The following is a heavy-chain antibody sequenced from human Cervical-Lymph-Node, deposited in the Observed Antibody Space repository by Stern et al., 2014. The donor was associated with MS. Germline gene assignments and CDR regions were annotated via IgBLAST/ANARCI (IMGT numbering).Heavy chain of an antibody. V-gene: IGHV3-23*04. CDR2: LSGSGGST. Sequence: VQLVESGGGLVQPGGSLPPPPPPPPPPPTTHAIPRVPQAPGKGLEWVSALSGSGGSTYYADSVKGRFTISRDNSKNTLYLQMNSLRAEDTAVYYCAKDSRSYCGGDCYSYWFDPWGQGTLVTVSS. J-gene: IGHJ5*02. CDR3: AKDSRSYCGGDCYSYWFDP. CDR1: PPPPTTHA. D-gene: IGHD2-21*02.